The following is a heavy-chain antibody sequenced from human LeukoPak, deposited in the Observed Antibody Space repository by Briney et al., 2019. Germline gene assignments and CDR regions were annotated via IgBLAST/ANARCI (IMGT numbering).Heavy chain of an antibody. CDR3: ARHTRPGYSGYENALDI. J-gene: IGHJ3*02. CDR2: LYDSGST. Sequence: NPSQTLSLTCTVSGGSISSSSYYWDWIRQPPGKGLEWIGNLYDSGSTHYNPSLRSRVTISADTSKNQFSLKLSSVTAADTAVYYCARHTRPGYSGYENALDIWGQGTMVTVSP. V-gene: IGHV4-39*01. D-gene: IGHD5-12*01. CDR1: GGSISSSSYY.